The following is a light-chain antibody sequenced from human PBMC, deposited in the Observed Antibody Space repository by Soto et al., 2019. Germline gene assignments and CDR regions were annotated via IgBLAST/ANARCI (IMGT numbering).Light chain of an antibody. Sequence: EIVLTQSPGTLSLSPGERATLSCRASQSISSTNLAWYQQKPGQAPRLLIYGASNRATGIADRFSGSYSGTDFSLTISSLEPEDIAVYYCQQSGNSPLLPVGGGTKVEIK. CDR3: QQSGNSPLLP. J-gene: IGKJ4*01. V-gene: IGKV3-20*01. CDR2: GAS. CDR1: QSISSTN.